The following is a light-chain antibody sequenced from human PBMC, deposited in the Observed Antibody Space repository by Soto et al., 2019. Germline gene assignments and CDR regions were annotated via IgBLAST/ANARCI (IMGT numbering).Light chain of an antibody. V-gene: IGKV1-5*01. Sequence: DIQMTQSPSTLSASVGDRVTITCRASQSIRNWLAWYQQQPGKAPKLLIYDASSLESGVPSRFSGSGSGTEFTLTISSLQPDDFATYYCQQYNTYWTVGQGTKVDIK. CDR3: QQYNTYWT. CDR1: QSIRNW. CDR2: DAS. J-gene: IGKJ1*01.